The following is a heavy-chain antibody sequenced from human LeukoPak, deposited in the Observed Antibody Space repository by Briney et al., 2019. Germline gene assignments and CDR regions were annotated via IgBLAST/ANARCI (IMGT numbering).Heavy chain of an antibody. CDR2: ISYNGINE. Sequence: GGSLRLSCAASGFGINDYNMHWVRQAPGKGLEWMAVISYNGINEYYADSVKGRFTTSRETNNSKLLLHMTSLRAEKASVYFCSKVRWDNSGWYYLDPWGQGTVVSVSS. CDR3: SKVRWDNSGWYYLDP. J-gene: IGHJ5*02. D-gene: IGHD6-19*01. CDR1: GFGINDYN. V-gene: IGHV3-30*18.